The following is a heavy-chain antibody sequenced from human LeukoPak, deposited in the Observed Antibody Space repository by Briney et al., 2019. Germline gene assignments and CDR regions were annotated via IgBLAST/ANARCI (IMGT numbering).Heavy chain of an antibody. CDR3: ARGPTRYYFDC. J-gene: IGHJ4*02. CDR1: GGSISSYY. V-gene: IGHV4-59*01. CDR2: IYYSGST. D-gene: IGHD4-17*01. Sequence: TSETLSLTCTVSGGSISSYYWSWIRQPPGEGLEWSGYIYYSGSTNYNPSLKSRVTISVDTSKNQFSLKLSSVTAADTAVYYCARGPTRYYFDCWGQGTMVTVSS.